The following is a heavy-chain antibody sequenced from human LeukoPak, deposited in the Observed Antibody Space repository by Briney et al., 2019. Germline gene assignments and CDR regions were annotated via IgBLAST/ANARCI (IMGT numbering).Heavy chain of an antibody. Sequence: PGGSLRLSCAVSGFTFSDHYMTWIRQAPGKGLEWVPYVTKTGSYANYADSVQGRFTISRDNAKNSLYLQMNDLRVEDTAVYYCTRGHYGLDVWGKGTTVTVSP. J-gene: IGHJ6*04. CDR1: GFTFSDHY. V-gene: IGHV3-11*06. CDR2: VTKTGSYA. CDR3: TRGHYGLDV.